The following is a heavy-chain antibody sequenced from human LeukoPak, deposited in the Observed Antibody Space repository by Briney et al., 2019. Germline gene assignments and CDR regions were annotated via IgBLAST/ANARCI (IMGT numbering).Heavy chain of an antibody. D-gene: IGHD2-15*01. V-gene: IGHV4-30-2*01. J-gene: IGHJ5*02. Sequence: SETLSLTCAVSGGSISSGGYSWSWIRQPPGKGLEWIGYIYHSGSTYYNPSLKSRVTISVDTSKNQFSLKLSSVTAADTAVYYCARSVVAATEGGWFDPWGQGTLVTVSS. CDR3: ARSVVAATEGGWFDP. CDR2: IYHSGST. CDR1: GGSISSGGYS.